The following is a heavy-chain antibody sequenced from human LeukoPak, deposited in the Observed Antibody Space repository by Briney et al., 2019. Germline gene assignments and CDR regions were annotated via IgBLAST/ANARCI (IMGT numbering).Heavy chain of an antibody. D-gene: IGHD2-15*01. CDR2: INHSGST. Sequence: PSETLSLTCAVYGGSFSGYYWSWIRQPPGKGLEWIGEINHSGSTNYNPSLKSRVTISVDTSKNQFSLKLSSVTAADTTVYYCARVQGRCSGGSCYRRPAESGSFTINWFDPWGQGTLVTVSS. CDR1: GGSFSGYY. CDR3: ARVQGRCSGGSCYRRPAESGSFTINWFDP. V-gene: IGHV4-34*01. J-gene: IGHJ5*02.